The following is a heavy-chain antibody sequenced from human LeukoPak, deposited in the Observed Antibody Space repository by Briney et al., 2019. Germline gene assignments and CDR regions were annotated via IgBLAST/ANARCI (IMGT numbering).Heavy chain of an antibody. CDR2: INPSGGST. V-gene: IGHV1-46*01. D-gene: IGHD5-24*01. Sequence: ASVKVSCKASGYTFTDYYMHWVRQAPGQGLEWMGIINPSGGSTSYAQKFQGRVTMTRDMSTSTVYMELSSLRSEDTAVYYCASAVEDYFDYWGQGTLVTVSS. J-gene: IGHJ4*02. CDR1: GYTFTDYY. CDR3: ASAVEDYFDY.